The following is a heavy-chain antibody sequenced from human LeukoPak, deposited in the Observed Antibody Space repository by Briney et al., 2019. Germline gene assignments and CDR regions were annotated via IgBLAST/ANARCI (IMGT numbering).Heavy chain of an antibody. D-gene: IGHD2-21*01. CDR1: GFTFSSYS. Sequence: PGGSLRLSCAASGFTFSSYSMNWVRQAPGKGLEWVSSISSSSSYIYYADSVKGRFTISRDNAKNSLYLQMNSLRAEDTAVYYCAKDIVVSGYYGMDVWGQGTTVTVSS. J-gene: IGHJ6*02. V-gene: IGHV3-21*04. CDR3: AKDIVVSGYYGMDV. CDR2: ISSSSSYI.